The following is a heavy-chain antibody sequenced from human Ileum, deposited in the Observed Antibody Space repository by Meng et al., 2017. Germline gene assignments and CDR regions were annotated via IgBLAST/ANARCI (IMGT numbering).Heavy chain of an antibody. CDR2: FHPGSGA. CDR1: GGSISGGTW. D-gene: IGHD2-21*01. V-gene: IGHV4-4*02. J-gene: IGHJ4*02. CDR3: AKNGAYCLES. Sequence: QVSLQESGPGLVKPSGTLPLTCSVSGGSISGGTWWSWVRQPPGKGLQWIGQFHPGSGAAYNPSLETRVTISVDTSKNQFSLELTSVTAADTAVYYCAKNGAYCLESWGQGTLVTVSS.